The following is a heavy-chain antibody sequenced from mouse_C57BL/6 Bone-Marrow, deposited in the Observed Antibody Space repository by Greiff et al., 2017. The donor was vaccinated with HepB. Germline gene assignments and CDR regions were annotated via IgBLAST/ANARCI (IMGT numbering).Heavy chain of an antibody. CDR2: IYPGDGDT. D-gene: IGHD2-4*01. Sequence: QVQLQQSGPELVKPGASVKISCKASGYAFSSSWMNWVKQRPGKGLEWIGRIYPGDGDTNYNGKFKGKATLTADKSSSTAYMQLSSLTSEDSAVYFGASLYYDYDDAYWGQGTLVTVSA. V-gene: IGHV1-82*01. CDR3: ASLYYDYDDAY. J-gene: IGHJ3*01. CDR1: GYAFSSSW.